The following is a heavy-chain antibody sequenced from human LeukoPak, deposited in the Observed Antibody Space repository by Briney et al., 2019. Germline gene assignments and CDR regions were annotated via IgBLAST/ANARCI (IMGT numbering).Heavy chain of an antibody. V-gene: IGHV3-30-3*01. J-gene: IGHJ6*02. D-gene: IGHD2-21*01. CDR1: GFTLSSYA. Sequence: GGSLRLSCAASGFTLSSYAMHWVRQAPGKGLEWVAVISYDASNKYYADSVKGRFTISRDNSKNTLYLQMNSLRAEDTAVYYCARDICGGDCYFGMDVWGQGTTVTVSS. CDR3: ARDICGGDCYFGMDV. CDR2: ISYDASNK.